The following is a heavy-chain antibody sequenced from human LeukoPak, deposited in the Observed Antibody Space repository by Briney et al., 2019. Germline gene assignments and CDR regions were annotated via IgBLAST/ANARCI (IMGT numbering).Heavy chain of an antibody. J-gene: IGHJ4*02. CDR3: ARDYDSSGYRGASAFDY. V-gene: IGHV4-34*01. D-gene: IGHD3-22*01. CDR2: INHSGST. Sequence: KASETLSLTCAVYGGSFSGYYWSWTRQPPGKGLEWIGEINHSGSTNYNPSLKSRVTISVDTSKNQFSLKLSSVTAADTAVYYCARDYDSSGYRGASAFDYWGQGTLVTVSS. CDR1: GGSFSGYY.